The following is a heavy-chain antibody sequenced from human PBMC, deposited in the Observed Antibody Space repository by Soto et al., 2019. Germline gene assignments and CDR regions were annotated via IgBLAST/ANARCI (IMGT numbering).Heavy chain of an antibody. D-gene: IGHD3-3*01. J-gene: IGHJ4*02. CDR2: IYYSGST. CDR3: ARQLRFAPAYYFDY. V-gene: IGHV4-30-4*01. Sequence: SETLSLTCTVSGGSITSGDYYWSWIRQPPGKGLEWIGCIYYSGSTYYNPSLKSRVTISVDTSKNHFSLKLSSVTAADTAVYYCARQLRFAPAYYFDYWGQGTLVTVSS. CDR1: GGSITSGDYY.